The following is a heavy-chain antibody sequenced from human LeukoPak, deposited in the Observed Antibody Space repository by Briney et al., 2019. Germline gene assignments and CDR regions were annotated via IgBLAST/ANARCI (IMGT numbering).Heavy chain of an antibody. D-gene: IGHD6-13*01. CDR3: VKGSAGSRPYYFDY. V-gene: IGHV3-23*01. J-gene: IGHJ4*02. CDR2: ISTNVGST. Sequence: PGGSLRLSCAASGFTFSSYAMSWVSQAQGEGLGWVSAISTNVGSTYFADSVKGRFTITRDNSKKTLSLEMNSLRPEDTAVYYCVKGSAGSRPYYFDYWGQGTLLTVSS. CDR1: GFTFSSYA.